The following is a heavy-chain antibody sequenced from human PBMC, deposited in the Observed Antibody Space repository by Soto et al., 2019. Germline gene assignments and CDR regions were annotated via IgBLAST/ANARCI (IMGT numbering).Heavy chain of an antibody. D-gene: IGHD4-17*01. CDR1: GDSVRRSGYS. J-gene: IGHJ4*02. Sequence: SETLSLTCAVSGDSVRRSGYSWSWIRQPPGKGLEWIGYIFHTGSTYYNLSLRGRATISVDRSKNQFSLKLSSVTAADTAVYYCASHYGDYEYYEYWGQGTQVTVSS. CDR3: ASHYGDYEYYEY. CDR2: IFHTGST. V-gene: IGHV4-30-2*01.